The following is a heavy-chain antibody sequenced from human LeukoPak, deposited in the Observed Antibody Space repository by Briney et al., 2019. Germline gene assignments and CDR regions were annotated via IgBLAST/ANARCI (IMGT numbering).Heavy chain of an antibody. J-gene: IGHJ4*02. CDR2: INPSGGST. CDR3: AREGITIFGVVTPSLDY. Sequence: ASVKVSCKASGYTFTSYYMHWVRQAPGQGLEWMGIINPSGGSTSYAQKFQGRVTMTRDMSTSTVYMELSSLRSEDTAVYYCAREGITIFGVVTPSLDYWGQGTLVTVSS. CDR1: GYTFTSYY. V-gene: IGHV1-46*01. D-gene: IGHD3-3*01.